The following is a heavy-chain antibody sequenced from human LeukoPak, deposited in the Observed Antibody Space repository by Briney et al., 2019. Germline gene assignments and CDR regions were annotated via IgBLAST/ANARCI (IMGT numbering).Heavy chain of an antibody. J-gene: IGHJ3*02. Sequence: SETLSLTCTVSGDSISSYYWSWIRQPPGKGLEWIGYIYYSGSTNYNPSLKSRVTISVDTSKNQFSLKLSSVTAADTAVYYCARDPTGFDAFDIWGRGTMVTASS. CDR2: IYYSGST. CDR3: ARDPTGFDAFDI. CDR1: GDSISSYY. V-gene: IGHV4-59*01. D-gene: IGHD2-8*02.